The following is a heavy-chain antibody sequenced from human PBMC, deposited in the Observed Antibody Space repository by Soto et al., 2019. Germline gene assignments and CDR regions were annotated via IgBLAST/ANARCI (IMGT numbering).Heavy chain of an antibody. CDR2: IRDKANTYAT. Sequence: EVQLVGSGGGLVQPGGSLKLSCAASGFTFSGSAIHWVRQASGKGLEWVGRIRDKANTYATAYAASVKGRFSISRDDSKNTAYLQMNSLKTEDTAVYYCISPEYYYDSSGSDYWGQGTLVTVSS. CDR1: GFTFSGSA. D-gene: IGHD3-22*01. V-gene: IGHV3-73*02. CDR3: ISPEYYYDSSGSDY. J-gene: IGHJ4*02.